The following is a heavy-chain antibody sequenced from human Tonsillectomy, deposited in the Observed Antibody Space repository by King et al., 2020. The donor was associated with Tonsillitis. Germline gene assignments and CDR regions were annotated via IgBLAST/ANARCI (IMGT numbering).Heavy chain of an antibody. CDR3: ARGVKDYVWGSYRYDY. J-gene: IGHJ4*02. Sequence: VQLQESGPGLVKPSETLSLTCTVSGGSISSYYWSWIRQPPGKGLEWVGYIYHSGSTSYNPSLKSRVTISVDTSKNQFSLKLSSVSAADTAVYYCARGVKDYVWGSYRYDYWGQGTLVTVSS. D-gene: IGHD3-16*02. CDR1: GGSISSYY. V-gene: IGHV4-59*01. CDR2: IYHSGST.